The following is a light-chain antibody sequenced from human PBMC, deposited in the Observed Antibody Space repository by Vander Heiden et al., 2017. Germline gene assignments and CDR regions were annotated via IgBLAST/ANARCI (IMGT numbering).Light chain of an antibody. V-gene: IGLV2-11*01. Sequence: QSALPQPRSVSGSPGQSVTISCTGTSSDVGGYNYVSWYQQHPGKAPKPMIYDVSKRPSGVPDRFSGSKSGNTASLTISGLQAEDEADYYCCSYAGSYTFAWVFGGGTKLTVL. J-gene: IGLJ3*02. CDR2: DVS. CDR3: CSYAGSYTFAWV. CDR1: SSDVGGYNY.